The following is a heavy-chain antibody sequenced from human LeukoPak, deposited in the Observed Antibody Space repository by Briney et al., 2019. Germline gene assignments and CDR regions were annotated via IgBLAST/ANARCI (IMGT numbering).Heavy chain of an antibody. CDR3: ARPQYSSGWRYAFDI. J-gene: IGHJ3*02. CDR1: GGSISNFY. CDR2: IDSSGRT. Sequence: SETLSLTCTVSGGSISNFYWSWIRQPPGKGLEWIAYIDSSGRTNYNPSLKSRVTISVDTSRNQFSLRLSSVTAADTAVYYCARPQYSSGWRYAFDIWGQGTTVTVSS. D-gene: IGHD6-19*01. V-gene: IGHV4-59*01.